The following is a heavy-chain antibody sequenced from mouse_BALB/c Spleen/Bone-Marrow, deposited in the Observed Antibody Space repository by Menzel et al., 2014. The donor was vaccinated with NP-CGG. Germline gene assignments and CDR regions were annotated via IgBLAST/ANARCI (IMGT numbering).Heavy chain of an antibody. CDR3: AIRAY. Sequence: EVHLVESGGGLVLPGGSRKLSCAASGFTFSSFGMHWVRQAPEKGLEWVAYISSGSSTIYYADTVKGRFTTSRDNPKNTLFLQMTSLRSEDTAMYYCAIRAYWGQGTLVTVSA. D-gene: IGHD3-2*02. CDR1: GFTFSSFG. CDR2: ISSGSSTI. V-gene: IGHV5-17*02. J-gene: IGHJ3*01.